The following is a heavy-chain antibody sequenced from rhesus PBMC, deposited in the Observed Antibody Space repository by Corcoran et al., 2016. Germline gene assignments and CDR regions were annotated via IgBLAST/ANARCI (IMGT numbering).Heavy chain of an antibody. Sequence: QAQLQESGPGLVKPSETPSLTCAASGASFSDSYYWNWIRTPPGKGLEWIGNIYGNRASTYYNPSLKSRVTISKDTSKNQFSLKLSSVTAADTAVYYCARLVAAPYGSLDVWGRGVLVTVSS. CDR1: GASFSDSYY. CDR3: ARLVAAPYGSLDV. D-gene: IGHD4-29*01. V-gene: IGHV4S9*01. J-gene: IGHJ5-2*02. CDR2: IYGNRAST.